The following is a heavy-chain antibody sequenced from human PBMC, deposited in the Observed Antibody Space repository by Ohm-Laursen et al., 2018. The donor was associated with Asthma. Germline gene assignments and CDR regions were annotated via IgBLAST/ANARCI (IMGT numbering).Heavy chain of an antibody. CDR1: GYTFTSYY. D-gene: IGHD3-22*01. Sequence: SVKVSCKASGYTFTSYYMHWVRQAPGQGLEWMGWINPNSGGTNYAQKFQGWVTMTRDTSISTAYMELSRLRSDDTAVYYCARGFSSGYLTDAFDIWGQGTMVTVSS. CDR3: ARGFSSGYLTDAFDI. V-gene: IGHV1-2*04. J-gene: IGHJ3*02. CDR2: INPNSGGT.